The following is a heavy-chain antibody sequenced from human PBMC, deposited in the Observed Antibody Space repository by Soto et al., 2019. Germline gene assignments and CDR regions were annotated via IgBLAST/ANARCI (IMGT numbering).Heavy chain of an antibody. J-gene: IGHJ4*02. D-gene: IGHD3-22*01. CDR3: AKDRGYYDSSGSPG. CDR2: ISGSGGST. CDR1: GFTFSSYA. V-gene: IGHV3-23*01. Sequence: GGSLRLSCAASGFTFSSYAMIWVRQAPGKGLEWVSAISGSGGSTYYADSVKGRFTISRDNSKNTLYLQMNSLRAEDPAVYYCAKDRGYYDSSGSPGWGQGTLVTVSS.